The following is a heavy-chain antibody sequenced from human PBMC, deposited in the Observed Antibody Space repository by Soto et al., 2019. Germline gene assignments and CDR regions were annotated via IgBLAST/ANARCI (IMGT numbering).Heavy chain of an antibody. CDR2: IYKSATN. V-gene: IGHV4-30-4*01. CDR3: ARGRYCLTGRCFPNWFDS. J-gene: IGHJ5*01. Sequence: SETLSLTCSVSGDSISNLDYFWAWIRQPPGQALEYIGYIYKSATNYYTPSFESRVAISVDTSKTKFSLNVTSVTAADTAVYFCARGRYCLTGRCFPNWFDSWGQGALVTVSS. CDR1: GDSISNLDYF. D-gene: IGHD7-27*01.